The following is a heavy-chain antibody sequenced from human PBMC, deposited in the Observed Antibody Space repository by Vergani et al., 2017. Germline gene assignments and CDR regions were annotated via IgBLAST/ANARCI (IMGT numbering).Heavy chain of an antibody. CDR2: INHSGST. V-gene: IGHV4-34*01. J-gene: IGHJ4*02. CDR3: ARNNPNPDYGDHDDY. CDR1: GGSFSGYY. Sequence: QVQLQQWGAGLLKPSETLSLTCAVYGGSFSGYYWSWIRQPPGKGLEWIGEINHSGSTNYNPSLKSRVTISVDTSKNQFSLKLSSVTAADTAVYYCARNNPNPDYGDHDDYWGQGTLVTVSS. D-gene: IGHD4-17*01.